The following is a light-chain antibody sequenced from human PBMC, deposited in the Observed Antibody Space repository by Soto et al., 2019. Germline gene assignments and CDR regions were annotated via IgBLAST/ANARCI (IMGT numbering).Light chain of an antibody. V-gene: IGKV1-5*03. J-gene: IGKJ1*01. CDR1: QNINNY. CDR2: KAS. Sequence: IQVTQSPSALSASVEGRDSISFLASQNINNYLNWYQQKPGKAPKLLIYKASTLKSGVPSRFSGSGSGTEFTPTISSLQPDDFATYYCHHYNSYSQASGQGANVDIK. CDR3: HHYNSYSQA.